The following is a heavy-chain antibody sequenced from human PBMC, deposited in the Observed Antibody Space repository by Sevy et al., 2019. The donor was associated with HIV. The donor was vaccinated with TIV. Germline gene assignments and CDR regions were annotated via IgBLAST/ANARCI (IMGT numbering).Heavy chain of an antibody. CDR2: TYYRSKWFS. CDR3: ARGDELNSYYYGMDV. CDR1: GDSVSTSSAT. V-gene: IGHV6-1*01. D-gene: IGHD1-7*01. Sequence: SQTVSLTCAISGDSVSTSSATWNWFRQSPSRGLEWLGRTYYRSKWFSDYEVSVKGRVTINPDTSKIQFSLHLESVTPEDTAVYFCARGDELNSYYYGMDVWGQGTTVTVSS. J-gene: IGHJ6*02.